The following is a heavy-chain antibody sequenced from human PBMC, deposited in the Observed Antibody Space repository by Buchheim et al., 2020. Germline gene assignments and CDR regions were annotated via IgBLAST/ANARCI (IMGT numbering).Heavy chain of an antibody. CDR3: ARDHYYDSSGYFKNGYYYYGMDV. J-gene: IGHJ6*02. Sequence: EVQLVESGGGLVQPGGSLRLSCAASGFTFSSYSMNWVRQAPGKGLEWVSYISSSSSTIYYADSVKGRFTISRDNAKNSLYLQMNSLRDEDTAVYYCARDHYYDSSGYFKNGYYYYGMDVWGQGTT. CDR1: GFTFSSYS. V-gene: IGHV3-48*02. CDR2: ISSSSSTI. D-gene: IGHD3-22*01.